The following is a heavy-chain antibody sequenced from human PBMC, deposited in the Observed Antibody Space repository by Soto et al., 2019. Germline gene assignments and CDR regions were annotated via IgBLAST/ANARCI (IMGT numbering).Heavy chain of an antibody. CDR1: GGTFSSYT. V-gene: IGHV1-69*08. Sequence: QVQLVQSGAEVKKPGSSVKVSCKASGGTFSSYTISWVRQAPGQGLEWMGRIIPILGIANYAQKFQGRVTITADKSTSTAYMELGSLRSEDTAVYYCAREPGGGYCSGGSCRGNWFDPWGQGTLVTVSS. D-gene: IGHD2-15*01. J-gene: IGHJ5*02. CDR3: AREPGGGYCSGGSCRGNWFDP. CDR2: IIPILGIA.